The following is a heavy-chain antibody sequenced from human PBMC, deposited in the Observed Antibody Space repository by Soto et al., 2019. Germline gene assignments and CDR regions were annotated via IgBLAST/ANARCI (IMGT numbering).Heavy chain of an antibody. V-gene: IGHV4-34*01. CDR3: VIGAPAALRPQGEF. CDR1: GGSFSGHY. Sequence: SETLSLTCAVYGGSFSGHYWTWIRQPPGKGLQWIGEIIGSGSTKYNPSLKSRVTISVDRSKNQFSLKLSSVTAADTAIYYCVIGAPAALRPQGEFCGQGILVTGSS. D-gene: IGHD2-2*01. CDR2: IIGSGST. J-gene: IGHJ1*01.